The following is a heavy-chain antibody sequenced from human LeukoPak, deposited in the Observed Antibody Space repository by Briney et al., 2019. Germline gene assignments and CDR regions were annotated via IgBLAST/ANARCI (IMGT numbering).Heavy chain of an antibody. Sequence: SETLSLTCTVSGGSLSSYYWSWIRQPPGKGLEWIGYIYYSGSTNYNPSLKSRVTISVDTSKNQFSLKLSSVTAADTAVYYCARAPTVTTYYFDYWGQGTLVTVS. CDR2: IYYSGST. CDR1: GGSLSSYY. J-gene: IGHJ4*02. V-gene: IGHV4-59*08. CDR3: ARAPTVTTYYFDY. D-gene: IGHD4-17*01.